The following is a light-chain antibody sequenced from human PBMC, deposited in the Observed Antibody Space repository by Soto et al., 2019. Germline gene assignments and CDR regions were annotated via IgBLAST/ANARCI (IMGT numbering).Light chain of an antibody. CDR1: SSDVGTYDY. CDR2: EVS. J-gene: IGLJ1*01. V-gene: IGLV2-14*01. Sequence: QSALTQPASVSGSPGQSITISCTGTSSDVGTYDYVSWYQQHPGKAPKLIIYEVSNRPSGVSDRFSGSKSDNTASLSISGLQAEDEADYYCTSYTSSSTYGFGTGTKRTVL. CDR3: TSYTSSSTYG.